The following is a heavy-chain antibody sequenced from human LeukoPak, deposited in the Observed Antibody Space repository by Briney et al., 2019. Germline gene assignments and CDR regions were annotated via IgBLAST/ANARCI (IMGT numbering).Heavy chain of an antibody. CDR2: IIPILGIA. CDR3: AITMVRGVSERLVKDY. CDR1: GGTFSSYA. Sequence: SVKVSCKASGGTFSSYAISWVRQAPGQGLEWMGRIIPILGIANYAQKFQGRVTITADKSTSTAYMELSSLRSEDTAVYYCAITMVRGVSERLVKDYWGQGTLVTVSS. J-gene: IGHJ4*02. V-gene: IGHV1-69*04. D-gene: IGHD3-10*01.